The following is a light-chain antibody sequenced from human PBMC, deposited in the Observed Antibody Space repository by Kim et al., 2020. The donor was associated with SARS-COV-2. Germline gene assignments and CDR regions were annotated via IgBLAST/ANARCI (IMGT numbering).Light chain of an antibody. CDR1: QDISNY. J-gene: IGKJ2*03. CDR2: DAS. CDR3: QQYDNPLYS. V-gene: IGKV1-33*01. Sequence: DIQMTQSPSSLPASVGDRVTITCQASQDISNYLNWYQQKPGKAPKLLIYDASNLETGVPSRFSGSGSGTDFTFTISSLQPEDIATYYCQQYDNPLYSFGQGTKLEI.